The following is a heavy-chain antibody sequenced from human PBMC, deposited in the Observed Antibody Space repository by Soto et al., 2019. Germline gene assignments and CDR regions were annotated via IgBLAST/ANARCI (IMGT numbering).Heavy chain of an antibody. J-gene: IGHJ4*02. D-gene: IGHD2-8*01. Sequence: GESLKLSCRGTGSTFTKNWIGWVRQGPGKGLEWMGIIYPGDCKTRYIPSFQGQFTISVDKSKNTAYLHWNSLKAPDTAIYYCFILYGAARRGFDYWGQGTLVTVSS. CDR1: GSTFTKNW. CDR3: FILYGAARRGFDY. V-gene: IGHV5-51*01. CDR2: IYPGDCKT.